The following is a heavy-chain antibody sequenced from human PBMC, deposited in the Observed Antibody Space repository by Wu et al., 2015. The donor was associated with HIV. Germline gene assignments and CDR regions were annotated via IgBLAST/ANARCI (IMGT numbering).Heavy chain of an antibody. Sequence: QVQLVQSGAEVKKPGSSVKVSCKASGGTFSSYAISWVRQAPGQGLEWMGGIIPIFGTANYAQKFQGRVTITADESTSTAYMELSSLRSEDTAVYYCARAPDELGMDYYYYMDVWGQKGTTVTRLL. V-gene: IGHV1-69*12. D-gene: IGHD7-27*01. CDR3: ARAPDELGMDYYYYMDV. J-gene: IGHJ6*03. CDR2: IIPIFGTA. CDR1: GGTFSSYA.